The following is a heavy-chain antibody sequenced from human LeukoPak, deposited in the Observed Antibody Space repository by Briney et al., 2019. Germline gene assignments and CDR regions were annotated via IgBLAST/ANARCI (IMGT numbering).Heavy chain of an antibody. J-gene: IGHJ4*02. D-gene: IGHD2-2*01. Sequence: PGGSLRLSCEASGFIFQDFGMSWVRQAPGKGLEWVSGLNWNGGITDYADSVKGRFTISRDNAKNSLYLQMNSLRAEDTAVYYCARDQRYCSSSSCPWEPFDYWGQGTLVTVSS. V-gene: IGHV3-20*04. CDR2: LNWNGGIT. CDR1: GFIFQDFG. CDR3: ARDQRYCSSSSCPWEPFDY.